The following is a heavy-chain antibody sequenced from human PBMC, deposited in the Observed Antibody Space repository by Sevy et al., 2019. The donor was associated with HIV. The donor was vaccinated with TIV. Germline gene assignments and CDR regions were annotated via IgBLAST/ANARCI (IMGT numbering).Heavy chain of an antibody. Sequence: SETLSLTCTVSGGSISSYYWSWIRQPAGKGLEWIGRIYTSGSTNYNPSLKSRVTMSVDTSKNQFSLKLSSVTAADTGGAYRARELDIVVVVAATPGAFDYWGQGTLVTVSS. CDR3: ARELDIVVVVAATPGAFDY. V-gene: IGHV4-4*07. J-gene: IGHJ4*02. D-gene: IGHD2-15*01. CDR1: GGSISSYY. CDR2: IYTSGST.